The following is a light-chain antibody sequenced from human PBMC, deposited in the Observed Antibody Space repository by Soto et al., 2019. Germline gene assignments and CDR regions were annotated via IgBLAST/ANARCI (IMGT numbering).Light chain of an antibody. CDR2: GNS. Sequence: QSVLTQPPSVSGTTAQRVTISCTGSSSKIGAGYDVQWYQQLPGTAPTLLIYGNSNRPSGVPDRFSGSKSGTSASLAITGLQAEDEADYYCQTYVSTLSGSEDFGTGTKVTGL. CDR3: QTYVSTLSGSED. V-gene: IGLV1-40*01. J-gene: IGLJ1*01. CDR1: SSKIGAGYD.